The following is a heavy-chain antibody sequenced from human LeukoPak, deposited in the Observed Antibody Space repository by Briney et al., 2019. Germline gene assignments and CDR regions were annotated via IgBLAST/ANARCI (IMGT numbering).Heavy chain of an antibody. CDR3: ARGTAYCGGDCYRRPFDY. D-gene: IGHD2-21*02. J-gene: IGHJ4*02. CDR2: INHSGST. Sequence: SETLSLTCAVCGGSFSGYYWSWIRQPPGKGLEWIGEINHSGSTNYNPSLKSRVTISVDTSKNQFSLKLSSVTAADTAVYYCARGTAYCGGDCYRRPFDYWGQGTLVTVSS. V-gene: IGHV4-34*01. CDR1: GGSFSGYY.